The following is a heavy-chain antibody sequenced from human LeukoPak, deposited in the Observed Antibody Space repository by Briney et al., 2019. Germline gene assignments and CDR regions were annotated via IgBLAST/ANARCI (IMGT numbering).Heavy chain of an antibody. D-gene: IGHD1-1*01. CDR2: ISWNSGSI. V-gene: IGHV3-9*01. Sequence: AGRSLRLSCAASGFTFYDYAMHWVRQAPGKGLEWVSGISWNSGSIGYADSVKGRFTISRDNAKNSLYLQMNSLRAEDTALYYCAKDIRAGTTGGEGFDYWGQGTLVTVSS. CDR3: AKDIRAGTTGGEGFDY. CDR1: GFTFYDYA. J-gene: IGHJ4*02.